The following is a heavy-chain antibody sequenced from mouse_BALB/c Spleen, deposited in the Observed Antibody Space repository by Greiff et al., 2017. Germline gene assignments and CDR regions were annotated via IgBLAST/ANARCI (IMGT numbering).Heavy chain of an antibody. D-gene: IGHD2-1*01. CDR2: IDPANGNT. Sequence: VQLQQSGAELVKPGASVKLSCTASGFNIKDTDMHWVKQRPEQGLEWIGRIDPANGNTKYDPKFQGKATITADTSSNTAYLQLSSLTSEDTAVYCCARSMGGNYYWGQGTSVTVSS. J-gene: IGHJ4*01. CDR3: ARSMGGNYY. CDR1: GFNIKDTD. V-gene: IGHV14-3*02.